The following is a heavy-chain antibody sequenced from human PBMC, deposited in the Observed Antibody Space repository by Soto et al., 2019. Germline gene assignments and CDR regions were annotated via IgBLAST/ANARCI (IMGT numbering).Heavy chain of an antibody. CDR1: GFTVSTDW. Sequence: SLRLSCAASGFTVSTDWMYWVRQAPGKGLEWVSLIKSGGNTNYADSVEGRFTISRDNSKNTVYLQMNSLRGEDTAVYYCVRENYYYGMDVWGQGTTVTVSS. V-gene: IGHV3-66*01. CDR2: IKSGGNT. J-gene: IGHJ6*02. CDR3: VRENYYYGMDV.